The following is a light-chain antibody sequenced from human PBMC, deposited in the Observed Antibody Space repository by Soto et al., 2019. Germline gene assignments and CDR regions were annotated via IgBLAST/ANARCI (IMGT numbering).Light chain of an antibody. CDR2: STS. J-gene: IGKJ2*01. CDR3: QHYGSSPYT. Sequence: EIVLTQSPGTLSLSPGERATLSCRASQSVDSIYIAWYQQKPGQAPRLLIYSTSSWATGVPARFSGSGSGTDFTLSISRLEPEDSAVYYCQHYGSSPYTFGQGTKLESK. CDR1: QSVDSIY. V-gene: IGKV3-20*01.